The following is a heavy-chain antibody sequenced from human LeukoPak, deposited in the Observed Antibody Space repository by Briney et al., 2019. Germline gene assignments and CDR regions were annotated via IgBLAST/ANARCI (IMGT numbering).Heavy chain of an antibody. D-gene: IGHD6-19*01. J-gene: IGHJ5*02. CDR3: AKLGPITGYSSGWYSGVDWFDP. CDR1: GFTFSGYG. CDR2: LTGSGDNT. Sequence: GGSLRLSCVASGFTFSGYGMTWVRQAPGKGLEWVSSLTGSGDNTYYADSVKGRFTISRDNSRKTLYLQMNSLTVGDTAVYYCAKLGPITGYSSGWYSGVDWFDPWGQGTLVTVSS. V-gene: IGHV3-23*01.